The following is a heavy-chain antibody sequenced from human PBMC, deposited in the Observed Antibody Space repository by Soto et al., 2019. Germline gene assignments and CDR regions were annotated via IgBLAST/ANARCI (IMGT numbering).Heavy chain of an antibody. J-gene: IGHJ4*02. Sequence: QVQLVESGGGVVQPGRSLRLSCAASGFTFSSYGMHWVRQAPGKGLEWVAVISYDGSNKYYADSVKGRFTISRDNSENTVYLEMSSLGAGETAVYYCAKGGANIAGEDYWGQGSLVSGSS. V-gene: IGHV3-30*18. CDR2: ISYDGSNK. CDR1: GFTFSSYG. CDR3: AKGGANIAGEDY. D-gene: IGHD6-13*01.